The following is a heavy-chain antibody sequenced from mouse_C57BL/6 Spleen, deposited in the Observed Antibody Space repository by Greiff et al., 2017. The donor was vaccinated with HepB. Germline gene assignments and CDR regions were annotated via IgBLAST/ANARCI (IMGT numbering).Heavy chain of an antibody. J-gene: IGHJ2*01. V-gene: IGHV1-15*01. CDR1: GYTFPAYE. CDR3: TRDGDCFDD. Sequence: QVQLQQSGAELVRPGASVTLSCKASGYTFPAYEMHWVKQTPVHGLEWIGAIDPETGGTAYNQKFKGKAILTADKSSSTAYMGLRSLTSEDSAVYYCTRDGDCFDDWGQGTTLTVSS. D-gene: IGHD2-13*01. CDR2: IDPETGGT.